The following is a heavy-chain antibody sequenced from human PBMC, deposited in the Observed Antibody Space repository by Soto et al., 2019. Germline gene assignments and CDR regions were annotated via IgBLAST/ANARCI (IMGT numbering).Heavy chain of an antibody. CDR1: GGSISNYY. Sequence: SETLSLTCTVSGGSISNYYWSWIRQPPGKGLEWIGYIYYSGSTNYNPSLKSRVTISVDTSKNQFSLKLNSVTAADTAVYYCARADSSSLLFDYCGQGTLVTVSS. J-gene: IGHJ4*02. CDR3: ARADSSSLLFDY. D-gene: IGHD6-13*01. CDR2: IYYSGST. V-gene: IGHV4-59*01.